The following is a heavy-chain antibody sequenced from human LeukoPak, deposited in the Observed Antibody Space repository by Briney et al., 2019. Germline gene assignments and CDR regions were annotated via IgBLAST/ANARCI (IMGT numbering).Heavy chain of an antibody. CDR3: AELGITMIGGV. J-gene: IGHJ6*04. Sequence: GGSLRLSCSASGFTFSRYAMNWVRQAPGKGLEWVSSISSTGVYIDYADSVKGRFTISRDNAKNSLFLQMNSLRAEDTAVYYCAELGITMIGGVWGKGTTVTISS. CDR2: ISSTGVYI. CDR1: GFTFSRYA. D-gene: IGHD3-10*02. V-gene: IGHV3-21*01.